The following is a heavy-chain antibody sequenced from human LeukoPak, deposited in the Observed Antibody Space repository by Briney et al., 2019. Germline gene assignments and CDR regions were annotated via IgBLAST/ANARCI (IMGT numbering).Heavy chain of an antibody. J-gene: IGHJ4*02. D-gene: IGHD3-10*01. CDR3: ARDSSMLRGPLVIYYFDF. CDR1: DFNFITYA. CDR2: ISGGGDVT. Sequence: GGSLRLSCAASDFNFITYAMSWVRQAPGKGLEWVSTISGGGDVTYYADSVRGRFTISRDNSKNTLYLQMNSLRVEDTAVYYCARDSSMLRGPLVIYYFDFWGQGTLVTVSS. V-gene: IGHV3-23*01.